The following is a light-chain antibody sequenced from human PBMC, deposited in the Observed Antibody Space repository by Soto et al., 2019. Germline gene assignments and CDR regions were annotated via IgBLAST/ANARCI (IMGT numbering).Light chain of an antibody. CDR1: SSDVGNYIF. J-gene: IGLJ1*01. Sequence: QSALTQPASVSGSPGQSITISCTGTSSDVGNYIFVSLYRQHPGKAPKLMIYDINNRPSGVSNRFSGSKSGNTASLTISGLQAEDEADYYCVSYTTSASYVFGTGTKLTVL. V-gene: IGLV2-14*01. CDR2: DIN. CDR3: VSYTTSASYV.